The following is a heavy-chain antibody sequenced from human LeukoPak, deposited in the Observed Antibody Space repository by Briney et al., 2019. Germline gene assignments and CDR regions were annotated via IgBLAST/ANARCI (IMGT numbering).Heavy chain of an antibody. CDR2: VDGGGGGT. V-gene: IGHV3-23*01. J-gene: IGHJ4*02. CDR1: GFTLSSYA. Sequence: GGSLRLSCAASGFTLSSYAMTWVRQAPGRGLEWVSSVDGGGGGTYYADSVKGRLTISRDNSKDTLYLQMNGLRAEDTAVYFCAKQSAGSAAWYSLHYDFWGQGTLVAVSS. D-gene: IGHD6-13*01. CDR3: AKQSAGSAAWYSLHYDF.